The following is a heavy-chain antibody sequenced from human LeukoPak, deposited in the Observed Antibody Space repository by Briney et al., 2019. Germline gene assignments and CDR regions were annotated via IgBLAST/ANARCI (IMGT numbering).Heavy chain of an antibody. CDR1: GITFRNYA. J-gene: IGHJ4*02. CDR3: AQVALAGGYYDF. CDR2: ISGDGDYI. Sequence: GGSLRLSCAASGITFRNYAINWARQAPGKRLEYVSAISGDGDYIYYADSVEGRFTLSRDNSKNTLYMQMNGLRAEDTAVYYCAQVALAGGYYDFWGQGTLVTVS. V-gene: IGHV3-23*01. D-gene: IGHD3-10*01.